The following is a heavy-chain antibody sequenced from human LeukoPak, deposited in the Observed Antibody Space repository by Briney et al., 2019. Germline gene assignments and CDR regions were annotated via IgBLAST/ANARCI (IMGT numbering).Heavy chain of an antibody. CDR2: IYYSGST. J-gene: IGHJ4*02. CDR3: ARVKITMVRGVHFDY. CDR1: GGSISSGDYY. V-gene: IGHV4-30-4*08. Sequence: SETLSLTCTVSGGSISSGDYYWSWIRQPPGKGLEWIGYIYYSGSTYYNPSLKSRVTISVDTSKNQFSLKLSSVTAADTAVYYCARVKITMVRGVHFDYWGQGTLVTVSS. D-gene: IGHD3-10*01.